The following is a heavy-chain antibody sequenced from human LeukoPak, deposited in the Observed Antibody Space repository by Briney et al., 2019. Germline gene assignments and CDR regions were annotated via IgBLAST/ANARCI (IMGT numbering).Heavy chain of an antibody. D-gene: IGHD3-22*01. J-gene: IGHJ4*02. Sequence: SVNVSCKASGGTFSSYAISWVRQAPGQGLEWMGGIIPIFGTANYAQKFQGRVTVTADESTSTAYMELSSLRSEDTAVYYCARFYYDSSGYIVGLDYWGQGTLVTVSS. CDR1: GGTFSSYA. V-gene: IGHV1-69*13. CDR3: ARFYYDSSGYIVGLDY. CDR2: IIPIFGTA.